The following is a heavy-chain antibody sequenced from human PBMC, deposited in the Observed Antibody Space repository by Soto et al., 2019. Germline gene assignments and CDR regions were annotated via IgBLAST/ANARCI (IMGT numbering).Heavy chain of an antibody. D-gene: IGHD4-17*01. CDR3: ARLPYGAYPEDF. Sequence: GGSLRLSCVGSGFIFSNYGMHWVRQAPGKGLEWVAFISYDGSDILYGDSVKGRFTISRDNSKSTLFLHMNRPTAEDTAIYYCARLPYGAYPEDFWGQGTLVTVSS. CDR1: GFIFSNYG. CDR2: ISYDGSDI. V-gene: IGHV3-30*02. J-gene: IGHJ4*02.